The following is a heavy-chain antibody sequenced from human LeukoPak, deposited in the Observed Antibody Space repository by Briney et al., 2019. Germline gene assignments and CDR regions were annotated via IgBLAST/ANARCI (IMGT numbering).Heavy chain of an antibody. Sequence: QPGGSLRLSCAASGLTFSSYVMNWVRQAPGKGLEWVAVISYAGTNKYYADSVKGRFTISRDNSKNTLYLQMNSLRAEDTAVYYCAKSQYLYGDYYYYYYMDVWGKGTTVTISS. V-gene: IGHV3-30*04. D-gene: IGHD4-17*01. CDR1: GLTFSSYV. CDR2: ISYAGTNK. CDR3: AKSQYLYGDYYYYYYMDV. J-gene: IGHJ6*03.